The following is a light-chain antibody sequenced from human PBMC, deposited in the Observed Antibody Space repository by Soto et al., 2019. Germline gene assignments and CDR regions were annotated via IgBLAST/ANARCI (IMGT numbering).Light chain of an antibody. J-gene: IGKJ2*01. Sequence: EIVLTQSPGTLSLSPGERATLSCRASQSVSSSYLAWYQQKPGQAPRLLIYGASSRATGIPDRFSGSGSGTDITLTISRLEPEDFAVYYCQKYGSSPTLYTFGQGTELEIK. CDR3: QKYGSSPTLYT. CDR1: QSVSSSY. V-gene: IGKV3-20*01. CDR2: GAS.